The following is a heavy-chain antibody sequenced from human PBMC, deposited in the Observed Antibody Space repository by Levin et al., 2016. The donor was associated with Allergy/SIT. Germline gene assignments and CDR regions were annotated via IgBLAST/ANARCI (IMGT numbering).Heavy chain of an antibody. CDR3: AREHYCSSTSCYTGTDAFDI. D-gene: IGHD2-2*02. V-gene: IGHV3-53*01. J-gene: IGHJ3*02. CDR2: IYSGGST. Sequence: WIRQPPGKGLEWVSVIYSGGSTYYADSVKGRFTISRDNSKNTLYLQMNSLRAEDTAVYYCAREHYCSSTSCYTGTDAFDIWGQGTMVTVSS.